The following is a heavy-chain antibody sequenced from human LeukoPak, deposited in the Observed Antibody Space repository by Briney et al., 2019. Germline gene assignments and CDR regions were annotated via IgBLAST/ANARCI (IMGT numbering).Heavy chain of an antibody. Sequence: GGSLRLSCAASGFTFNSYAMSWVRQAPGKGLEWVSAISGSGGSTYYADSVKGRFTISRDNSKNTLYLQMNSLRAEDTAVYYCAKNMRLSDYYYYGMDVWGQGTTVTVSS. CDR2: ISGSGGST. V-gene: IGHV3-23*01. CDR3: AKNMRLSDYYYYGMDV. J-gene: IGHJ6*02. D-gene: IGHD6-25*01. CDR1: GFTFNSYA.